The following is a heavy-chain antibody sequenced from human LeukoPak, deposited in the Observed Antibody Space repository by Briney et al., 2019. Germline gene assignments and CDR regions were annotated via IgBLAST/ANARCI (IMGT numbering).Heavy chain of an antibody. CDR2: IIPILGIA. V-gene: IGHV1-69*04. Sequence: GASVKVSCKASGGTFSSYAISWVRQAPGQGLEWMGRIIPILGIANYAQKFQGRVTITADKSTSTAYMELSSLRAEDTDVYYCAGXXXXXXXXXRYYYYGMDVWGQGTTVTVSS. CDR1: GGTFSSYA. CDR3: AGXXXXXXXXXRYYYYGMDV. J-gene: IGHJ6*02.